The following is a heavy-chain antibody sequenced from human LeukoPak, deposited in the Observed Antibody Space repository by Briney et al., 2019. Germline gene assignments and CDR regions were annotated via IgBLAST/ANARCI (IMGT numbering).Heavy chain of an antibody. V-gene: IGHV3-66*02. CDR2: IYSGGSGGST. CDR1: GFTVSSNY. D-gene: IGHD3-16*01. J-gene: IGHJ6*04. Sequence: AGGSLRLSCAASGFTVSSNYMSWVRQAPGKGLEWVSVIYSGGSGGSTHYADSVKGRFTISRDNSKNTLYLQMNSLRAEDTAVYYCARATWGDVWGKGTTVTVSS. CDR3: ARATWGDV.